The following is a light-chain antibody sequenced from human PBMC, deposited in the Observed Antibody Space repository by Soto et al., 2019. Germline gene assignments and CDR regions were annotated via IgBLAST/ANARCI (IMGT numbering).Light chain of an antibody. CDR1: SSNIGNNH. Sequence: QSVLTQPPSVSAAPGQKVTVSCSGSSSNIGNNHVSWYQHLPGTAPKVLIYDNNKRPSGIPDRFSGSKSATSATLDITGLQTGDDADYYCGSWDRSLRGWVFGGGTEVTVL. CDR3: GSWDRSLRGWV. CDR2: DNN. V-gene: IGLV1-51*01. J-gene: IGLJ3*02.